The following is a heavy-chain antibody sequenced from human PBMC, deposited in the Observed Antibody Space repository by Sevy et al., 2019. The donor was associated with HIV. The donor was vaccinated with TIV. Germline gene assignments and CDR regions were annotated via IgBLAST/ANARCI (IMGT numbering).Heavy chain of an antibody. V-gene: IGHV3-23*01. CDR2: IGGSGRYT. Sequence: GGSLRLSCAPSAFTFSTYAMNWVRQAPGKGLEWVSSIGGSGRYTYYADSVEGRFTISRDNSKNMLYLQMNSLRVADTAVYYCAKGYCSGGTCPRDYYYYGMDVWGQGTTVTVSS. D-gene: IGHD2-15*01. CDR3: AKGYCSGGTCPRDYYYYGMDV. J-gene: IGHJ6*02. CDR1: AFTFSTYA.